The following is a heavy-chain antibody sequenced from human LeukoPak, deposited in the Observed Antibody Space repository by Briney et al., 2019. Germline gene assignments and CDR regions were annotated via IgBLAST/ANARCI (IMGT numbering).Heavy chain of an antibody. CDR1: GFTFSRYW. V-gene: IGHV3-74*01. CDR2: INSDGSST. Sequence: PGGSLRLSCAASGFTFSRYWMHWVRQAPGKGLVWVSRINSDGSSTNYADSVKGRFAISRDNAKNTLYLLMNSLRVEDTAVYYCASSSGGFNWFDPRGQGTLVTASS. D-gene: IGHD6-19*01. CDR3: ASSSGGFNWFDP. J-gene: IGHJ5*02.